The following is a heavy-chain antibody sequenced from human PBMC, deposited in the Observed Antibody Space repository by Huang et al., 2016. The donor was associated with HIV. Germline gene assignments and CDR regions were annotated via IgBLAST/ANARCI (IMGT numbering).Heavy chain of an antibody. D-gene: IGHD3-22*01. CDR3: ARHFSYYDSSGYTPWDAFDI. CDR2: IYYIGST. Sequence: QLQLQGSGPGLVKPSETLSLTCTVSGGSITSSSYYLGWIRQPPGNGLEWVGSIYYIGSTDYNPSLKSRVTVSVDTSKNQFSLKLSSVTAADTAVYYCARHFSYYDSSGYTPWDAFDIWGQGTMVTVSS. J-gene: IGHJ3*02. CDR1: GGSITSSSYY. V-gene: IGHV4-39*01.